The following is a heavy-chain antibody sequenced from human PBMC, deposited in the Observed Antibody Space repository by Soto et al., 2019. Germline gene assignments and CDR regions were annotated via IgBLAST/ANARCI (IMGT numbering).Heavy chain of an antibody. CDR1: GYTFTSYG. CDR2: ISAHNGNT. V-gene: IGHV1-18*01. J-gene: IGHJ4*02. Sequence: QVHLVQSGAEVKKPGASVKVSCKGSGYTFTSYGITWVRQAPGQGLEWMGWISAHNGNTDYAQKRQGSVTVTRDTSTSTAYMELRSLRSDDTAVYDGARGRYGDYWGQGALVTVSS. D-gene: IGHD1-1*01. CDR3: ARGRYGDY.